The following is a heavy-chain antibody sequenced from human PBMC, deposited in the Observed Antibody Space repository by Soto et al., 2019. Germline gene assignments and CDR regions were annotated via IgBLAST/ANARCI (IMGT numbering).Heavy chain of an antibody. Sequence: DVQLVESGGGLVRPGGSLRLSCTASGFTFSEYSMSWVRQAPGKGLEWVSSITHSGTYVYYADSVKGRFTISRDSASNSLFLQMTSLRAEDTAVYHCARAHGNDWYSDYWGQGTLVTVSS. D-gene: IGHD1-1*01. CDR3: ARAHGNDWYSDY. V-gene: IGHV3-21*01. CDR2: ITHSGTYV. J-gene: IGHJ4*02. CDR1: GFTFSEYS.